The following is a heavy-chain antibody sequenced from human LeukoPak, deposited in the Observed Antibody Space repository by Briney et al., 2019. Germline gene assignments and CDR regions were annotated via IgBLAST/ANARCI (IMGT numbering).Heavy chain of an antibody. Sequence: SETLSLTCAVYGGSFSDYYWTWIRQPPGKGLEWIGEINHFGSTNYNPSLKSRVTISVDTSKNQFSLKLSSVTAADTAVYYCARVGSKKGFDPWGQGTLVTVSS. J-gene: IGHJ5*02. CDR2: INHFGST. D-gene: IGHD2-15*01. CDR3: ARVGSKKGFDP. CDR1: GGSFSDYY. V-gene: IGHV4-34*01.